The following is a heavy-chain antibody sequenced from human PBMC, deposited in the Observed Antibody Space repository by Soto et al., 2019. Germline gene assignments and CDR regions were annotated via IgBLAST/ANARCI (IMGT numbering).Heavy chain of an antibody. CDR1: GGSSRSGGDP. V-gene: IGHV4-30-2*01. CDR3: ARAESGTFDP. J-gene: IGHJ5*02. D-gene: IGHD1-7*01. Sequence: SQTLCLTYAVSGGSSRSGGDPWSWIRQPPGKGLEWIGYIYHSGSTYYNPSLKSRVTISVDRSKNQFSLKLSSVTSADTAVYYCARAESGTFDPWGQGTLVTVSS. CDR2: IYHSGST.